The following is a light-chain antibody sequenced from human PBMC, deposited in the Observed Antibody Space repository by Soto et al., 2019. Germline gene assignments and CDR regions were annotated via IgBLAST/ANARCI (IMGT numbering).Light chain of an antibody. CDR2: EVS. CDR3: SSYTSSSTWV. Sequence: QSALTQPASVSGSPGQSITIYCTGTSSDVGGYNYVSWYQQHPGKAPKLMIYEVSNRPSGVSDRFSGSRSGNTASLTISGLQAEDESDYYCSSYTSSSTWVFVGGTKVTVL. J-gene: IGLJ3*02. V-gene: IGLV2-14*01. CDR1: SSDVGGYNY.